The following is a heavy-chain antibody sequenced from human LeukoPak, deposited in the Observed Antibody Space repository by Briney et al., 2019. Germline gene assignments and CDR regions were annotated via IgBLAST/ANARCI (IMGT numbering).Heavy chain of an antibody. CDR3: ARHRLYGDHPNDAFDI. V-gene: IGHV4-59*08. D-gene: IGHD4-17*01. CDR2: VYYSGST. CDR1: GGSSSSYC. J-gene: IGHJ3*02. Sequence: SETLSLTCTVSGGSSSSYCWSWIRQLPGKGLEWIGYVYYSGSTDYNPSLYNPSLKSRVTISVDTSKNQFSLKLSSLTAADTAVYYCARHRLYGDHPNDAFDIWGQGTKVTVSS.